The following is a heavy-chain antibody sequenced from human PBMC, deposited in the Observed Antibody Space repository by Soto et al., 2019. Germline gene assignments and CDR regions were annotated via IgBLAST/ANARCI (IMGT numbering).Heavy chain of an antibody. D-gene: IGHD3-22*01. CDR2: ISGSGGST. CDR1: GFTFSSYV. V-gene: IGHV3-23*01. Sequence: VQLLESGGGLVQPGGSLRLSCAASGFTFSSYVMSWVRQAPGKGLEWVSAISGSGGSTYSADSVKGRFTISRDKSKNTLYLQMNSLRAEDTAVYYCAKTYDSSGYYSGFDPWGQGTLVTVSS. J-gene: IGHJ5*02. CDR3: AKTYDSSGYYSGFDP.